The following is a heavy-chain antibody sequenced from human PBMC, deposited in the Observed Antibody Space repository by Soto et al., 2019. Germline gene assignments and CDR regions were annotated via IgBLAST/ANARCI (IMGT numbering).Heavy chain of an antibody. CDR1: GGSIRTYY. D-gene: IGHD6-6*01. J-gene: IGHJ6*02. V-gene: IGHV4-59*01. CDR2: IHYSGVT. Sequence: ETRSLTCSVSGGSIRTYYWNWIRQPPGGGLEWIAYIHYSGVTNYSPSLRGRVSISIDRSNNEFSLKVSSVTAADTAVYYCARDRAEGSSSTPAGGMDVWGPGTTVTVS. CDR3: ARDRAEGSSSTPAGGMDV.